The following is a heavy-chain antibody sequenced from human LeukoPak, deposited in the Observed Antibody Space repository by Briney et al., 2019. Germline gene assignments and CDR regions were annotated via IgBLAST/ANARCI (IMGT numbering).Heavy chain of an antibody. V-gene: IGHV3-30*04. D-gene: IGHD2-2*01. Sequence: GGSLRLSCAASGFTFSSYAMHWVRQAPGKGLEWVAVISYGGSNKYYADSVKGRFTISRDNPKNTLYLQMNSLRAEDTAVYYCARAGCSSTSCVNYYYGMDVWGKGTTVTVSS. CDR1: GFTFSSYA. J-gene: IGHJ6*04. CDR2: ISYGGSNK. CDR3: ARAGCSSTSCVNYYYGMDV.